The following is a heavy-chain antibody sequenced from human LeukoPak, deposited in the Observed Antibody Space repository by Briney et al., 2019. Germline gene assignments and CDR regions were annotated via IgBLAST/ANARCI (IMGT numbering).Heavy chain of an antibody. CDR1: GFTFSTYA. CDR2: ISNDGSNK. J-gene: IGHJ5*02. D-gene: IGHD6-6*01. V-gene: IGHV3-30*04. Sequence: GGSLRLSCVASGFTFSTYAMDWVRQAPGKGLEWVALISNDGSNKYYADSVKGRFTISRDNPKNTLYLQMNGLRAEDAAVYYCSGSTSSSLNYFDPWGLGTLVTVSS. CDR3: SGSTSSSLNYFDP.